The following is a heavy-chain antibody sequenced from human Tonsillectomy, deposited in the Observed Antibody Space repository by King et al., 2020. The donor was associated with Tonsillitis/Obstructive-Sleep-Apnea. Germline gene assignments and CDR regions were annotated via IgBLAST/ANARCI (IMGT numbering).Heavy chain of an antibody. CDR3: ARGPGGLTETFDY. V-gene: IGHV1-18*01. J-gene: IGHJ4*02. CDR2: ISPYNAKT. D-gene: IGHD3-10*01. Sequence: QLVQSGAEVKKPGASVKVSCKASGYTFTTSAISWVRQAPGQGLEWLGWISPYNAKTNYAQKFQGRVTTTTDTATSTGYMELRSLRSDDTAVYYCARGPGGLTETFDYWGQGTLVTVSS. CDR1: GYTFTTSA.